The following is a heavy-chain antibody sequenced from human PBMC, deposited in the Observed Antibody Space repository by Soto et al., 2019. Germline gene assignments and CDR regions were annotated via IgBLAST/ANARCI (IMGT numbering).Heavy chain of an antibody. CDR1: GYMFSTYD. V-gene: IGHV1-8*01. CDR3: ARDHRYNWNDEGWFDP. D-gene: IGHD1-20*01. Sequence: QVQLVQSGAEVKKPGASVKVSCKASGYMFSTYDINWVRQAPGQGLEWTGWLNPNSGNTGYAQKFQGRVTMTRKTSINTAYMELSSLGSDDTAVYYCARDHRYNWNDEGWFDPWGQGTLVTVSS. CDR2: LNPNSGNT. J-gene: IGHJ5*02.